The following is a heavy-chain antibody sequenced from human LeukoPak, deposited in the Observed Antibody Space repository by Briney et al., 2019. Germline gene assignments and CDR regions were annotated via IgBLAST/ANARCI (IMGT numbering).Heavy chain of an antibody. J-gene: IGHJ4*02. CDR1: GFTFSDHY. CDR3: ARVMSVDTAVLDY. Sequence: PGGSLRLSCAASGFTFSDHYMDWDRQAPGKGLEWIGRTRKKANSYTTEYAASVKGRFTISRDDSKNSLYLQMNSLETEDTAVYYCARVMSVDTAVLDYWGQRTLVTVSS. D-gene: IGHD5-18*01. V-gene: IGHV3-72*01. CDR2: TRKKANSYTT.